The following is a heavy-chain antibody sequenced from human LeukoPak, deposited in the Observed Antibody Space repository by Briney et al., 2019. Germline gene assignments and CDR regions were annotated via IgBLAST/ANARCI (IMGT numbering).Heavy chain of an antibody. Sequence: GESLKISSKGSGYTFTNYWIGWVRQMPGKGVEWMGIVYPGNSDTRYSPSFQGQVTISADKSISTAYLQWSSLKASDTAMYYCAKRSSSRHIDNWGQGTLVTVSS. CDR2: VYPGNSDT. CDR3: AKRSSSRHIDN. CDR1: GYTFTNYW. V-gene: IGHV5-51*01. D-gene: IGHD6-6*01. J-gene: IGHJ4*02.